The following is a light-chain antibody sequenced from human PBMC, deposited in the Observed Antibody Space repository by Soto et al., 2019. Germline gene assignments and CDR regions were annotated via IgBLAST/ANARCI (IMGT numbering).Light chain of an antibody. V-gene: IGKV1-5*03. Sequence: DIQMTQSPSTLSASVGDRVTITCRASQSISSWLAWYQQKPGKAPKLLIYKASSLESGVPSRFGDSGSGNECTLTISRLQPDEFARYYCQRYSSYRLTFGGGTKVEIK. J-gene: IGKJ4*01. CDR1: QSISSW. CDR3: QRYSSYRLT. CDR2: KAS.